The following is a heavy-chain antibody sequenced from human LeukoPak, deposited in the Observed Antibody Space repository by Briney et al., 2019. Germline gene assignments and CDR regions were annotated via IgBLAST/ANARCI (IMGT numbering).Heavy chain of an antibody. CDR1: GFTFSSYS. D-gene: IGHD6-13*01. J-gene: IGHJ4*02. CDR3: ARDIAASGLPRIFDL. CDR2: ISSSSSTI. V-gene: IGHV3-48*04. Sequence: PGGSLRLSCAASGFTFSSYSMNWVRQAPGKGLEWVSYISSSSSTIYYADSVKGRFTISRDNAKNSLYLQMNSLRAEDTAVYYCARDIAASGLPRIFDLWGQGTLVTVSS.